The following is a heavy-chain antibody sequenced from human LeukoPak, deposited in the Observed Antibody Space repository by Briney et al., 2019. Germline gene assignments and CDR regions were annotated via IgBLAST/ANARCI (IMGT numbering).Heavy chain of an antibody. V-gene: IGHV1-46*01. CDR1: GYTFTSYY. D-gene: IGHD5-24*01. Sequence: ASVKVSCKASGYTFTSYYMHWVRQAPGQGLEWMGIINPSGGSTSYAQKFQGRVTMTRETSTSTVYMELRSLRSEDTAVYYCARDQGYNFRFNWFDPWGQGTLVTVSS. CDR2: INPSGGST. CDR3: ARDQGYNFRFNWFDP. J-gene: IGHJ5*02.